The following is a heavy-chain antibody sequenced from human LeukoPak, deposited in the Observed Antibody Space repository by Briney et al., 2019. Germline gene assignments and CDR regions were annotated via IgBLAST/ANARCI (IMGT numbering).Heavy chain of an antibody. D-gene: IGHD5-18*01. Sequence: GGSLRLSCAASGFTFSSYAMHWVRQAPGKGLEWVAVISYDGSNKYYADSVKGRFTISRDNSKNTLYLQMNSLRAEDTAVYYCARDGGRGYTYGPPYYFDYWGQGTLVTVSS. V-gene: IGHV3-30*04. CDR3: ARDGGRGYTYGPPYYFDY. J-gene: IGHJ4*02. CDR1: GFTFSSYA. CDR2: ISYDGSNK.